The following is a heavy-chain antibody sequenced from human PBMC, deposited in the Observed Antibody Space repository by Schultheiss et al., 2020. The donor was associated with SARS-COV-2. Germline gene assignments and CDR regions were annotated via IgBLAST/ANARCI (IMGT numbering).Heavy chain of an antibody. CDR2: INHSGST. CDR3: ARDRGSGWPDYYYYGMDV. Sequence: SETLSLTCTVSGGSISGYYWSWIRQPPGKGLEWIGEINHSGSTNYNPSLKSRVTISVDTSKNQFSLKLSSVTAADTAVYYCARDRGSGWPDYYYYGMDVWGQGTTVTVSS. J-gene: IGHJ6*02. CDR1: GGSISGYY. D-gene: IGHD6-19*01. V-gene: IGHV4-34*01.